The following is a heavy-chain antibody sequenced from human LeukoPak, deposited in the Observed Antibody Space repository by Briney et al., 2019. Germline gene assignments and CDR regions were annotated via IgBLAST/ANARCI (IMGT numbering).Heavy chain of an antibody. J-gene: IGHJ6*03. CDR3: ARDASPGHYYYYYMDV. CDR1: GFTFSSYG. CDR2: ISYDGSNK. Sequence: GGSLRLSCAASGFTFSSYGMHWVRQAPGKGLEWVAVISYDGSNKYYADSVKGRFTISRDNSKNTLYLQMNSLRAEDTAVYYCARDASPGHYYYYYMDVWGKGTTVTVSS. V-gene: IGHV3-30*03.